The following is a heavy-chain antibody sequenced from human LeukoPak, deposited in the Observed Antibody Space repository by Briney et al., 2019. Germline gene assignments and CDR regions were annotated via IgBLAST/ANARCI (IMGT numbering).Heavy chain of an antibody. CDR2: INWNGGST. D-gene: IGHD6-19*01. CDR1: GFTFDDYG. V-gene: IGHV3-20*04. J-gene: IGHJ6*03. Sequence: PTGGSLRLSCAASGFTFDDYGMSWVRQAPGKGLEWVSGINWNGGSTGYADSVKGRFTISRDNAKNTLYLQMNSLRAEDTAVYYCARDPRRGAGGWYYMDVWGKGTTVTISS. CDR3: ARDPRRGAGGWYYMDV.